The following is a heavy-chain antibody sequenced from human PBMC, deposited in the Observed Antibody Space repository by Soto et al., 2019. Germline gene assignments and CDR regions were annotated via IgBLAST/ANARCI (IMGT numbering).Heavy chain of an antibody. V-gene: IGHV3-30*18. Sequence: PGGSLRLSCAASGFTFSSYGMHWVRQAPGKGLEWVAVISYDGSNKYYADSVKGRFTISRDNSKNTLYLQMNSLRAEDTAVYYCAKDLGYYYMDVWGKGTTVTVSS. CDR3: AKDLGYYYMDV. CDR2: ISYDGSNK. CDR1: GFTFSSYG. J-gene: IGHJ6*03.